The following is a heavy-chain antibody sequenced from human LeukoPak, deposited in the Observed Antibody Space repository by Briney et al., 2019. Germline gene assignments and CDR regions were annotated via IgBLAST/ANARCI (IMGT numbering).Heavy chain of an antibody. Sequence: PGGSLRLSCAASGFTFSSYEMNWVRQAPGKGLEWVSYISSSGSTIYYADSVKGRFTISRDNAKNSLYLQMNGLRAEDTAVYYCAREGRGTTTSLDSSYFDYWGQGTLVTVSS. CDR2: ISSSGSTI. CDR3: AREGRGTTTSLDSSYFDY. J-gene: IGHJ4*02. CDR1: GFTFSSYE. V-gene: IGHV3-48*03. D-gene: IGHD1-26*01.